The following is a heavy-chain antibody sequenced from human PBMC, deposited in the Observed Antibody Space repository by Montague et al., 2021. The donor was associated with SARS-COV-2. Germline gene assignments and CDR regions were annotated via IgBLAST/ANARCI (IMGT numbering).Heavy chain of an antibody. V-gene: IGHV4-59*01. CDR3: AREGLHNWFDP. Sequence: SETLSLTCTVSNGSINSYYWSWVRQPPGKRLEWIGYIYYRGSTNYNPSLESRVTMSIDTSKSQFSLKLRSVTAADTAVYFCAREGLHNWFDPWGQGTLVIVSS. CDR2: IYYRGST. CDR1: NGSINSYY. J-gene: IGHJ5*02.